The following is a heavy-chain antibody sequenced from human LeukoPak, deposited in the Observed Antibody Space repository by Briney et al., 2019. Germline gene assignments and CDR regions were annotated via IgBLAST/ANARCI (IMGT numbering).Heavy chain of an antibody. V-gene: IGHV4-30-4*01. CDR1: GGSISSGDYY. CDR2: IYYSGST. CDR3: ARVTRHDAFDI. Sequence: PSETLSLTCTVSGGSISSGDYYWSWIRQPPGKGLEWIGYIYYSGSTYYNPSLKSRGTISVDTSKNQFSLKLSSVTAADTAVYYCARVTRHDAFDIWGQGTMVTVSS. J-gene: IGHJ3*02.